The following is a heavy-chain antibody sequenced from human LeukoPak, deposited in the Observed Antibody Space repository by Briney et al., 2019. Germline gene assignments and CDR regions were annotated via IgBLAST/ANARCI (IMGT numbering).Heavy chain of an antibody. CDR1: GGSISSGGYY. V-gene: IGHV4-61*08. D-gene: IGHD4-17*01. J-gene: IGHJ4*02. CDR2: IYYSGST. CDR3: ARSLAVTSPFDY. Sequence: PSQTLSLTCAVSGGSISSGGYYWSWIRQPPGKGLEWIGYIYYSGSTNYNPSLKSRVTISVDTSKNQFSLKLSSVTAADTAVYYCARSLAVTSPFDYWGQGTLVTVSS.